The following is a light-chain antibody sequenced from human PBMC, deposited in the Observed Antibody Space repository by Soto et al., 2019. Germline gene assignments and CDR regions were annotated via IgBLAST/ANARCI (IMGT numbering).Light chain of an antibody. J-gene: IGKJ1*01. CDR3: QQYYSIPWT. V-gene: IGKV4-1*01. CDR2: WAS. CDR1: QSVLYSSNNKNH. Sequence: DIVMTQSPDSLAVSLGERATINCKSSQSVLYSSNNKNHLGWYQQKPGQPPKLLIYWASTRESGVPDRFSGSASGADFTLTISSLQPEDVAFYYCQQYYSIPWTFGQGTKVEIK.